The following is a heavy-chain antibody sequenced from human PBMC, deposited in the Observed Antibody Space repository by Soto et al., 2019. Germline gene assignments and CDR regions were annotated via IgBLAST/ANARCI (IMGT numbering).Heavy chain of an antibody. CDR3: SRRAPEGFDP. V-gene: IGHV4-39*01. Sequence: ETLSLTCTVSGGSFGSSAYYWGWIRRAPGKGLEWIGSINSSGSTFSNPSLKSRVTLSVDTSKNQFSLKLTSVTAADTALYYCSRRAPEGFDPWGQGTLVTVSS. CDR1: GGSFGSSAYY. J-gene: IGHJ5*02. CDR2: INSSGST.